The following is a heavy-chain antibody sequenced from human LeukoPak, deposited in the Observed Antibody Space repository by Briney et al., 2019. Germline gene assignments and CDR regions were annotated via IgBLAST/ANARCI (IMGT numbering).Heavy chain of an antibody. CDR2: MNPNSGNT. J-gene: IGHJ5*02. D-gene: IGHD3-3*01. V-gene: IGHV1-8*01. Sequence: GASVKVSCKASGYTFTSYDINWVRQATGQGLEWMGWMNPNSGNTGYAQKFQGRVTMTRNTSISTAYMELSSLRSEDTAVYYCASSVSRSITIFGVVWYNWFDPWGQGTLVTVSS. CDR1: GYTFTSYD. CDR3: ASSVSRSITIFGVVWYNWFDP.